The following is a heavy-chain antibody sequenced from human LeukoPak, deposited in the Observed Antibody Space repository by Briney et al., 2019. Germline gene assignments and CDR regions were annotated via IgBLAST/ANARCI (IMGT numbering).Heavy chain of an antibody. CDR3: AKDKGDYFGDYYGMDV. Sequence: GGSLRLSCAASGFTFSSYGMHWVRQAPGKGLEWVAVISYDGSNKYYADSVKGRFTISRDNSKNTLYLQMNSLRAEDTAVYYCAKDKGDYFGDYYGMDVRGQGTTVTVSS. J-gene: IGHJ6*02. V-gene: IGHV3-30*18. CDR1: GFTFSSYG. CDR2: ISYDGSNK. D-gene: IGHD2/OR15-2a*01.